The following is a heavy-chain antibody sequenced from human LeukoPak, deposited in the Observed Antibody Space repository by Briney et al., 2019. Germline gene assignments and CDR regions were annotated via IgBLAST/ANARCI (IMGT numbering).Heavy chain of an antibody. J-gene: IGHJ4*02. CDR2: ILDDGINK. D-gene: IGHD6-6*01. CDR3: ARGASRNAAFYS. CDR1: GVTFSNYG. V-gene: IGHV3-30*02. Sequence: GGSLRLSCAASGVTFSNYGMRWVRQAPGKGLEWVAFILDDGINKYYADSGKGRFTIARTNSKNTRYLQMTSPAAEATSVYYGARGASRNAAFYSSGQRTLLSLSS.